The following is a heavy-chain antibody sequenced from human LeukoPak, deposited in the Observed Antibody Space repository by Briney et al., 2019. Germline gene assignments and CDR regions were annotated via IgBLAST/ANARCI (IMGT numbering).Heavy chain of an antibody. D-gene: IGHD5-24*01. CDR2: IYYSGST. Sequence: PSETPSLTCTVSGGSMSSYYWSWIRQPPGKGLEWIGYIYYSGSTKYNPSLKSRVTISVDTSKNQFSLKLSSVTAADTAVYYCARGARAGYNLEPFDYWGQGTLVTVSS. CDR3: ARGARAGYNLEPFDY. V-gene: IGHV4-59*08. J-gene: IGHJ4*02. CDR1: GGSMSSYY.